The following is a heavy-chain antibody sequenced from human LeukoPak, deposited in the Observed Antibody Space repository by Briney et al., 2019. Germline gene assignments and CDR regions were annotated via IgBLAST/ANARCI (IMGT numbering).Heavy chain of an antibody. CDR3: GGLQVAAGTIDY. Sequence: SETLSLTCSVSGGSISSYYWSWIRQPAGKGLEWIGRIYSSGTITYNPSLQSRVTMSVDTSKNQFSLKLSSVTAADTAVYYCGGLQVAAGTIDYWGQGTLVTVSS. CDR1: GGSISSYY. D-gene: IGHD6-13*01. V-gene: IGHV4-4*07. CDR2: IYSSGTI. J-gene: IGHJ4*02.